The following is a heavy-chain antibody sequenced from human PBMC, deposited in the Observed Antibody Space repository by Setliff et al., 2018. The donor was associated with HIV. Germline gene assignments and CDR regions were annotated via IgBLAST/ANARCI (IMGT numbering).Heavy chain of an antibody. J-gene: IGHJ3*02. CDR3: ARGQSQGYAYSGSYGAFDI. V-gene: IGHV1-2*06. CDR1: GYTFTGYY. Sequence: ASVKVSCKASGYTFTGYYMHWVRQAPGQGLEWMGRINPNSGGTNYAQKFQGRVTITTDESTSTAYMELSSLRSEDTALYYCARGQSQGYAYSGSYGAFDIWGQGTMVTVSS. CDR2: INPNSGGT. D-gene: IGHD1-26*01.